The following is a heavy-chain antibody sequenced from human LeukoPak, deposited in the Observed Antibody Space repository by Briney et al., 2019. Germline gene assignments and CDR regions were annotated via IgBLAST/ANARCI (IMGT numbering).Heavy chain of an antibody. D-gene: IGHD3-16*01. CDR1: GFIFRSYA. V-gene: IGHV3-23*01. CDR2: LRGDGET. Sequence: GGSLRLSCAAAGFIFRSYAMSWVRQGPARGLEWVSSLRGDGETFYADSVKGRFTLSRDDSRNTVYLQLNNLRVEDTAIYYCAKASWVSNVDAVLWGQGTLVTVSS. J-gene: IGHJ4*02. CDR3: AKASWVSNVDAVL.